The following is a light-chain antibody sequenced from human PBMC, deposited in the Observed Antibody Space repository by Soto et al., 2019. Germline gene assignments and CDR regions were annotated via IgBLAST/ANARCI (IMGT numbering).Light chain of an antibody. CDR2: WAS. V-gene: IGKV4-1*01. CDR3: QQYCSSPWT. Sequence: DIVMTQSPDSLAVSLGERATINCRSSQSVLYSSSNKNYLAWYQQKPGQPPKLLIYWASTRESGVPDRFSGSGSGTDFTLTISSLQAEDVAVYYCQQYCSSPWTGGQGTKVEIK. CDR1: QSVLYSSSNKNY. J-gene: IGKJ1*01.